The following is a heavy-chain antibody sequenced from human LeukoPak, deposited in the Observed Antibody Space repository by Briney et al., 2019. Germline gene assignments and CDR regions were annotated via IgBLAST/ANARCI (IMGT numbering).Heavy chain of an antibody. CDR1: GFTFSSYG. Sequence: GGSLRLSCAASGFTFSSYGMHWVRQAPGKGLEWVAFIRYDGSNKYYADSVKGRFTISRDNSKDTVYLQMNSLRAEDTAVYYCARGTSSGYLRVKLDSWGQGTLVTVSS. CDR2: IRYDGSNK. J-gene: IGHJ4*02. V-gene: IGHV3-30*02. CDR3: ARGTSSGYLRVKLDS. D-gene: IGHD6-19*01.